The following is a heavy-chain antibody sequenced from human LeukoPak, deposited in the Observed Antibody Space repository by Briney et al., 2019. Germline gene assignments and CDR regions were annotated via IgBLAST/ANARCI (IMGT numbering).Heavy chain of an antibody. CDR3: ARGATVAGDFDC. Sequence: GGSLRLSCAASGFTVSNNYMNWVRQAPGKGLEWVSLIYSGGDTHYADSVKGRFTISRDNSKNTLYLQMNSLRAEDTAVYYCARGATVAGDFDCWGQGTLLTVSS. V-gene: IGHV3-66*01. D-gene: IGHD6-19*01. CDR1: GFTVSNNY. J-gene: IGHJ4*02. CDR2: IYSGGDT.